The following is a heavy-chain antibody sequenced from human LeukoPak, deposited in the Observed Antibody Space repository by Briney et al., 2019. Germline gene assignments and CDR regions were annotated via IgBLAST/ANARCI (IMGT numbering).Heavy chain of an antibody. CDR2: IYYSGST. D-gene: IGHD3-10*01. CDR1: GGSISSHY. J-gene: IGHJ6*02. CDR3: ARRSYGSASPLRMDV. V-gene: IGHV4-59*08. Sequence: PSETLSLTCTVSGGSISSHYWSWIRQPPGKGLEWIGYIYYSGSTNYNPSLKSRVTISVDTSKNQFSLKLSSVTAADTAVYYCARRSYGSASPLRMDVWGQGTTVTVSS.